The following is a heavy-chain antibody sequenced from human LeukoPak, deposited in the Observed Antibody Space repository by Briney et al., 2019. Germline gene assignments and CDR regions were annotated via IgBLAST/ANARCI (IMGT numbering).Heavy chain of an antibody. CDR2: INRRGHT. D-gene: IGHD2-21*02. V-gene: IGHV3-43*01. CDR3: AKEVDCPSDCLFFHS. Sequence: GGSLRLSCAASGFTFYRFTIHWVRQAPGKGLEWVSLINRRGHTFYADSVKGRFTIIRDNSRNSVFLQMYSLRPEDTALYHCAKEVDCPSDCLFFHSWGQGTLVTVSS. CDR1: GFTFYRFT. J-gene: IGHJ4*02.